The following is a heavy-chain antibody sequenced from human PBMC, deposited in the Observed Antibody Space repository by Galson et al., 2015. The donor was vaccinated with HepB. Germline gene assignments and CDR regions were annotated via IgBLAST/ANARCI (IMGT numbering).Heavy chain of an antibody. D-gene: IGHD2-21*02. CDR2: ITSDGSGT. V-gene: IGHV3-74*01. CDR3: ARDAGGDFYFDY. J-gene: IGHJ4*02. CDR1: GFTLSSYW. Sequence: SLRLSCAASGFTLSSYWMHWVRQAPGKGLVWVSRITSDGSGTSYADSVKGRFTISRDNAKNMVYLQMNSLRAEDTAVYYCARDAGGDFYFDYWGQGTLVTVSS.